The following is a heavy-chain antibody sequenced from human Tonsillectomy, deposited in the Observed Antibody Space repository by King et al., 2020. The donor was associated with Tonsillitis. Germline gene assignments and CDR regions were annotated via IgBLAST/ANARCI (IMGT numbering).Heavy chain of an antibody. J-gene: IGHJ3*01. CDR3: AKGEGYCRGDCYFPFDAFDV. CDR2: INPYNGDT. Sequence: QLVQSGPEVKKPGASVKVSCKTSGYTFVNFGISWVRKAPGQGLEWMGWINPYNGDTNYEQKVQDKFTMTTETSTNTVYMELRSLTSDDTAVYYCAKGEGYCRGDCYFPFDAFDVWGQGTTVTVSS. CDR1: GYTFVNFG. V-gene: IGHV1-18*01. D-gene: IGHD2-21*02.